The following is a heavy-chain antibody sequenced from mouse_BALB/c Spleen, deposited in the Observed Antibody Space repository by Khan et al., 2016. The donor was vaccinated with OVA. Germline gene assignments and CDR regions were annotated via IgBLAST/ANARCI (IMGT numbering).Heavy chain of an antibody. V-gene: IGHV5-6*01. CDR3: ARLAYYYNREGFAY. CDR2: ISSGGSYT. CDR1: GFTFSTYG. D-gene: IGHD1-1*01. J-gene: IGHJ3*01. Sequence: EVQVVESGGDLVKPGGSLKLSCAASGFTFSTYGMSWVRQTPDKRLEWVATISSGGSYTYYPDSVKGRFTISRDNAKNTLYLQMSSLKSEDTAMYYCARLAYYYNREGFAYWGQGTLVTVSA.